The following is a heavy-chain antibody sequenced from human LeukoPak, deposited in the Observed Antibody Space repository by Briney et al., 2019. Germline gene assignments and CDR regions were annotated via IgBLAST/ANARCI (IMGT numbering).Heavy chain of an antibody. V-gene: IGHV1-18*01. J-gene: IGHJ5*02. CDR3: ARDTYYYDSSGYSGWFDP. CDR1: GSTFTNHG. CDR2: ISTYNGHT. D-gene: IGHD3-22*01. Sequence: GASVKVSCKVSGSTFTNHGISWVREAPGQGLEWMGWISTYNGHTNYAQKLQGRVTMTTDTSTSTAYMELGSLRSDDTAVYYCARDTYYYDSSGYSGWFDPWGQGTLVTVSS.